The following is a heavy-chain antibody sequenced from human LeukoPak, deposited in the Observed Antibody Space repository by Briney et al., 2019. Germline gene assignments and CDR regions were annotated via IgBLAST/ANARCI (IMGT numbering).Heavy chain of an antibody. V-gene: IGHV3-21*04. CDR2: ISSSSSYI. CDR1: GFTFSSYS. D-gene: IGHD3-10*01. CDR3: AKDSTEIWFGSVYFDY. Sequence: PGGSLRLSCAASGFTFSSYSMNWVRQAPGEGLEWVSSISSSSSYIYYADSVKGRFTISRDNAKNSLYLQMNSLRAEDTAVYYCAKDSTEIWFGSVYFDYWGQGTLVTVSS. J-gene: IGHJ4*02.